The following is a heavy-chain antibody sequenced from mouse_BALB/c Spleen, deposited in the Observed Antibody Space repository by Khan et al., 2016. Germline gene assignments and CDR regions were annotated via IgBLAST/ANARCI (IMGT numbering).Heavy chain of an antibody. Sequence: VQLQQSGAELVKPGASVKLSCTASGFNIKDTYMHWVKQRPEQGLEWIGRIDPANGNTKYDPKFQGKATITADTSSNTAYLQLSSLTSEDTAVYYCARGDPYYPMDYWGQGTSVTVSS. CDR2: IDPANGNT. V-gene: IGHV14-3*02. J-gene: IGHJ4*01. CDR3: ARGDPYYPMDY. CDR1: GFNIKDTY.